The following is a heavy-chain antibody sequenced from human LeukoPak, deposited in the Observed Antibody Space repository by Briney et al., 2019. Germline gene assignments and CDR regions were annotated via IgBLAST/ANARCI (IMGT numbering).Heavy chain of an antibody. D-gene: IGHD3-3*01. CDR1: GGSVSSGSYY. CDR3: ARGFGTLEWLLSPFDH. CDR2: IYYSGST. Sequence: PSETLSLTCTVSGGSVSSGSYYWSWIRQPPGKGLEWIGYIYYSGSTNYNPSLKSRVTISVDTSKNQFSLKLSSVTAADTAVYYCARGFGTLEWLLSPFDHWGQGTLVTVSS. J-gene: IGHJ4*02. V-gene: IGHV4-61*01.